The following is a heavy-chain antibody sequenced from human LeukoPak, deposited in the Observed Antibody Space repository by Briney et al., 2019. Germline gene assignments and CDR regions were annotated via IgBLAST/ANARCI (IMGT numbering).Heavy chain of an antibody. CDR2: ISHDGINT. CDR1: GFTFSSYA. Sequence: PGGSLRLSCAASGFTFSSYAMHWVRQAPGKGLEWVAVISHDGINTHYPGSVRGRFTISRDNSKGTLFLQMNNLRIEDTAVYYCARDAGSAWVTWFDSWGQGSLVTVSS. V-gene: IGHV3-30-3*01. J-gene: IGHJ5*01. D-gene: IGHD6-19*01. CDR3: ARDAGSAWVTWFDS.